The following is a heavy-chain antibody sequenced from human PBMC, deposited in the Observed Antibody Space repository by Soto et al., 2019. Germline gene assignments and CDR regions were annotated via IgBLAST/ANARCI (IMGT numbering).Heavy chain of an antibody. Sequence: ASVKVSCKTSGYTFSSYAMHWVRQAPGQRLEWMGWINAGNGNTKYSQKFPGRVTITRDTSASTAYMELSSLRSEDTAVYYCAREGSKLWLPDYWGQGTLVTVSS. CDR1: GYTFSSYA. J-gene: IGHJ4*02. CDR3: AREGSKLWLPDY. D-gene: IGHD5-18*01. CDR2: INAGNGNT. V-gene: IGHV1-3*01.